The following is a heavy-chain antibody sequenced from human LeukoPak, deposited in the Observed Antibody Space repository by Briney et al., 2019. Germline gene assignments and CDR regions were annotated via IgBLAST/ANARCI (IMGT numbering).Heavy chain of an antibody. CDR2: MYPDGRTK. J-gene: IGHJ4*02. Sequence: AGSLTLSCIAAGFAPSSSWMAWVRPARWKGGEWVGNMYPDGRTKNNVCTLRGGSTISRENASQSQDLQMNSLTVDDTAIYYCARDRAYSAFDYWGQGTLVTVSS. CDR1: GFAPSSSW. CDR3: ARDRAYSAFDY. D-gene: IGHD3-16*01. V-gene: IGHV3-7*05.